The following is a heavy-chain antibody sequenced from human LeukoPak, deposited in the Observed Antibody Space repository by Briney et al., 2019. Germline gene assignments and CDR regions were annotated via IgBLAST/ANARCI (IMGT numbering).Heavy chain of an antibody. CDR1: GGSFSGYY. CDR2: INHSGST. D-gene: IGHD2-2*01. V-gene: IGHV4-34*01. Sequence: PSETLSLTCAVYGGSFSGYYWSWIRQPPGKGLEWIGEINHSGSTNYNPSLKSRVTISVDTSKNQFSLKLSSVAAADTAVYYCARDRGGVPSAKGAYYFDYWGQGTLVTVSS. J-gene: IGHJ4*02. CDR3: ARDRGGVPSAKGAYYFDY.